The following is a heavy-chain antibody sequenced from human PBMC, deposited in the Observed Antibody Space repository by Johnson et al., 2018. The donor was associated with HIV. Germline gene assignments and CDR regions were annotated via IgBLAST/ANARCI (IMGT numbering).Heavy chain of an antibody. CDR1: GFTFSDYY. CDR2: ISSSGSTI. Sequence: QVQVVESGGGLVKPGGSLRLSCAASGFTFSDYYMSWIRQAPGKGLEWVSYISSSGSTIYYADSVKGRFTVSRDNAKNSLYLQMNSLRAEDTAMYYCARVMWIPEIDAIDIWGQGTMVTVSS. V-gene: IGHV3-11*04. D-gene: IGHD5-18*01. J-gene: IGHJ3*02. CDR3: ARVMWIPEIDAIDI.